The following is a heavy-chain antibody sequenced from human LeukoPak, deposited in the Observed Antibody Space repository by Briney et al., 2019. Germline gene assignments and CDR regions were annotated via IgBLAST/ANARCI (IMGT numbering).Heavy chain of an antibody. CDR3: ARDGDSGSYFDY. V-gene: IGHV3-13*04. D-gene: IGHD1-26*01. CDR2: IGTAGDT. J-gene: IGHJ4*02. CDR1: RFTFSSYD. Sequence: PGGSLRLSCAASRFTFSSYDMHWVRQATGKGLEWVSAIGTAGDTYYPGSVKGRFTISRENAKNSLYLQMNSLRAGDTAVYYCARDGDSGSYFDYWGQGTLVTVSS.